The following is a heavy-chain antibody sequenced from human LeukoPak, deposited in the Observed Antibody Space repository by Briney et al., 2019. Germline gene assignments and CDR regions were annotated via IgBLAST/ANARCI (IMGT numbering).Heavy chain of an antibody. CDR2: IRYDGSNK. D-gene: IGHD4-17*01. J-gene: IGHJ4*02. CDR1: GFTFSSYG. CDR3: AKDMTTVTFFGY. Sequence: PGGSLRLSCAASGFTFSSYGMHWVRQAPGKGLEWVAFIRYDGSNKYYADSVKGRFTISRDNSKNTLYLQMNSLRAEDTAVYYCAKDMTTVTFFGYWGQGTLVTVSS. V-gene: IGHV3-30*02.